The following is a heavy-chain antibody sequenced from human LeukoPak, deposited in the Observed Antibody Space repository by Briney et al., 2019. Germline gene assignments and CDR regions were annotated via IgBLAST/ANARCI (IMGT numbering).Heavy chain of an antibody. CDR1: GGSISSSSYY. V-gene: IGHV4-39*07. CDR2: IYYSGST. D-gene: IGHD6-13*01. J-gene: IGHJ5*02. Sequence: QLQLQESGPGLVKPSETLSLTCTVSGGSISSSSYYWGWIRQPPGKGLEWIGSIYYSGSTYYNPSLKSRVTISVDTSKNQFSLKLSSVTAADTAVYYCARDPRWNWFDPWGQGTLVTVSS. CDR3: ARDPRWNWFDP.